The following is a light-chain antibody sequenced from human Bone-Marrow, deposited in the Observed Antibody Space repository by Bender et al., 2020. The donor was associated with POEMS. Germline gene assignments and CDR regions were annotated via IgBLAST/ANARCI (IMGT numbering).Light chain of an antibody. V-gene: IGLV2-23*02. CDR3: CSYVGSSTFYV. J-gene: IGLJ1*01. CDR1: TGDIGGHKY. Sequence: QSALAQPASVSGSPGQTITISCTGTTGDIGGHKYVSWYQHHPGKAPKLMIYEVFKRPSGVSNRFSGSKSGNTASLTISGLQAEDEADYYCCSYVGSSTFYVFGTGTKVTVL. CDR2: EVF.